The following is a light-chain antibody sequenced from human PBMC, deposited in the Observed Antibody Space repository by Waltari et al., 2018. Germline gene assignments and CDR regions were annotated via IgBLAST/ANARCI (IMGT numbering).Light chain of an antibody. Sequence: GSPGQSITISCTGTSNDVGGYGYVSWYQQYPGKAPKLIIYEVSYRPSGISTRFSGSKSGNTASLTISGLQAEDEADYYCSSHTSSVPHVFGTGTRVTVV. CDR3: SSHTSSVPHV. CDR1: SNDVGGYGY. CDR2: EVS. V-gene: IGLV2-14*01. J-gene: IGLJ1*01.